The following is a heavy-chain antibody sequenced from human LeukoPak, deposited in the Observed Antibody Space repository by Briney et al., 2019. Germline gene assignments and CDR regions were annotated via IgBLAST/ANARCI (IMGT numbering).Heavy chain of an antibody. CDR3: ARDDYTLDGFDY. V-gene: IGHV4-39*07. D-gene: IGHD4/OR15-4a*01. Sequence: SETLSLTCTVSGGSISSSSYYWGWIRQPPGKGLEWIGSIYYSGSTYYNPSLKSRVTISVDTSKNQFSLKLSSVTAADTAVYYCARDDYTLDGFDYWAREPWSPSPQ. CDR2: IYYSGST. J-gene: IGHJ4*02. CDR1: GGSISSSSYY.